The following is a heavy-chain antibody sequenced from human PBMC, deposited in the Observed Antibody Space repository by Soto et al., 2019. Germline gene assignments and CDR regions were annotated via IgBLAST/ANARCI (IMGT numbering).Heavy chain of an antibody. J-gene: IGHJ2*01. CDR3: ARGDGRDWYFDL. V-gene: IGHV4-30-2*01. Sequence: QLQLQESGSGLVKPSQTLSLTCAVSGGSIRSGGYSWSWIRQTPGKGLEWIGYINHSGSTYYNPSLKRRVTISVDRSKNQFSLKLSSVTAADTAVYYCARGDGRDWYFDLWGRGTLVTVSS. CDR1: GGSIRSGGYS. CDR2: INHSGST.